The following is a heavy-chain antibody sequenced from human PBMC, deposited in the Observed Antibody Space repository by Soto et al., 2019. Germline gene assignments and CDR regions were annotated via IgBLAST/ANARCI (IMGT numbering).Heavy chain of an antibody. CDR2: IDPSDSYT. D-gene: IGHD3-10*01. CDR1: GYSFTSYW. CDR3: VLLWFGEFSVSFDY. V-gene: IGHV5-10-1*01. J-gene: IGHJ4*02. Sequence: GESLKISCKGSGYSFTSYWISWVRQMPGKGLEWMGRIDPSDSYTNYSPSFQGHVTISADKSISTAYLQWSSLKASDTAMYYWVLLWFGEFSVSFDYWGQGTMVTVSS.